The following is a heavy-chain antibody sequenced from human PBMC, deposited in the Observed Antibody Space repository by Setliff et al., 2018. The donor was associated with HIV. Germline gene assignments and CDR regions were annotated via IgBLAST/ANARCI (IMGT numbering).Heavy chain of an antibody. CDR3: ARDLPELTGRSFDP. Sequence: PSETVSLTCNVSGGSISGYFWTWIRQPAGKGLEWIGRIYTSGSTNYNPSLKSRLSMSIDTSKNHFSLRLTSVTAADTAVYYCARDLPELTGRSFDPWGQGIQVTVSS. D-gene: IGHD7-27*01. J-gene: IGHJ5*02. V-gene: IGHV4-4*07. CDR1: GGSISGYF. CDR2: IYTSGST.